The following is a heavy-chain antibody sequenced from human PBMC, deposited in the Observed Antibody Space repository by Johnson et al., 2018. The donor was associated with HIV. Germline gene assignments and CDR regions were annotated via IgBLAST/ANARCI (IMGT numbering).Heavy chain of an antibody. CDR3: AKDLRRWVRRRSAFDI. Sequence: QVQLVESGGGVVQPGRSLRLSCAASGFTFSSYAMHWVRQAPGKGLEWVSLIYTDGRAYYADSVKGRFTISRDNSTNTVYLQMKRLRAEDTAVYYCAKDLRRWVRRRSAFDIWGEGTVVTVSS. D-gene: IGHD1-1*01. CDR1: GFTFSSYA. CDR2: IYTDGRA. J-gene: IGHJ3*02. V-gene: IGHV3-NL1*01.